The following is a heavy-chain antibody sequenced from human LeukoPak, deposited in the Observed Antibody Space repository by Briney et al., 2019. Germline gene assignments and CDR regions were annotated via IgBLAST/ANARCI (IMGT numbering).Heavy chain of an antibody. V-gene: IGHV3-23*01. CDR1: GFTFSSYA. CDR2: ISGSGGST. J-gene: IGHJ6*03. CDR3: AKGLSVGYYHYYYMDV. D-gene: IGHD2/OR15-2a*01. Sequence: GGSLRLSCAASGFTFSSYAMSWVRQAPGKGLEWVSAISGSGGSTYYADSVKGRFTISRDNSKNTLYLQMNSLRAEDTAVYYCAKGLSVGYYHYYYMDVWGKGTTVTVSS.